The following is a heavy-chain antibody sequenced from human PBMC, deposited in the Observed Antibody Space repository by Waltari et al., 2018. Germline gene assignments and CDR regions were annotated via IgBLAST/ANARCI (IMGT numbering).Heavy chain of an antibody. V-gene: IGHV4-38-2*02. J-gene: IGHJ4*02. CDR2: VYKGGGTRTT. CDR3: ARVVYYFDA. CDR1: GYSISSGYY. Sequence: QVQLQESGPGLVKPSETLSLTCSVSGYSISSGYYWGWIRQSPGKGLEWIGSVYKGGGTRTTLYNKSLDNRLILSVDTSKNQFSLKLYSVIAADTAIYYCARVVYYFDAWGQGILVTVSS.